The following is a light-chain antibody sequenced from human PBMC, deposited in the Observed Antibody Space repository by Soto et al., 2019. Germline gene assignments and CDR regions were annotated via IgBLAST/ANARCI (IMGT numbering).Light chain of an antibody. CDR2: GAS. J-gene: IGKJ4*01. CDR1: QSVRSN. Sequence: MTQSPSTLSGSVGDRVTLSCRASQSVRSNSAWYQQKPGQAPRLLIYGASTRATGIPARFSGSGYGTEFTLTISSLQSEDFAVYYCQQYNGWPLTFGGGTKVDIK. V-gene: IGKV3-15*01. CDR3: QQYNGWPLT.